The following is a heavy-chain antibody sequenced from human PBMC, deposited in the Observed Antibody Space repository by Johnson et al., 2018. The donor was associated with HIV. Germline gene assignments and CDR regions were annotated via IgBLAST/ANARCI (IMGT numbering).Heavy chain of an antibody. J-gene: IGHJ3*01. Sequence: VQLVESGGGLVQPGGSLRLSCAASGFTFSSYAMHWVRQAPGKGLEWVAVISYDGSNKYYADSVKGLSTISRDNSNNTLFLQMNSLRADDTGVYYCAKDKFMFLDNPVDAFDVWGQGTMVTFSS. CDR2: ISYDGSNK. CDR3: AKDKFMFLDNPVDAFDV. V-gene: IGHV3-30*04. CDR1: GFTFSSYA. D-gene: IGHD3/OR15-3a*01.